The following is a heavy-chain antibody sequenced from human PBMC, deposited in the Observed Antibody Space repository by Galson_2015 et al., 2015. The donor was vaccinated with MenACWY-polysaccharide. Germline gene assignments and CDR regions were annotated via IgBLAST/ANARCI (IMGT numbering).Heavy chain of an antibody. Sequence: SVKVSCKASGYSLSSYCINWVRQTTGEGLEWMGWMNPNSGNTGYAQKVQGRVTMTRNTTISIAYMELSSLRTEDTAVYYCASGGKDYYDSSGYLNYFDSWGQGTLVTVSS. V-gene: IGHV1-8*01. CDR2: MNPNSGNT. CDR3: ASGGKDYYDSSGYLNYFDS. J-gene: IGHJ5*01. CDR1: GYSLSSYC. D-gene: IGHD3-22*01.